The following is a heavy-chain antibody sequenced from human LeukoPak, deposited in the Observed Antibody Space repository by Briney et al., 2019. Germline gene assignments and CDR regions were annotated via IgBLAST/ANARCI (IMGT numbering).Heavy chain of an antibody. J-gene: IGHJ6*03. D-gene: IGHD1-26*01. CDR3: ARDRGIVGVTQYYYMDV. CDR1: GYTFTSYY. Sequence: ASVKVSCKASGYTFTSYYMHWVRQAPGQGLEWMGIINPSGGSTSYAQKFQGRVTMTRDMSTSTVYMELSSLRSEDTAVYYCARDRGIVGVTQYYYMDVRGKGTTVTVSS. V-gene: IGHV1-46*01. CDR2: INPSGGST.